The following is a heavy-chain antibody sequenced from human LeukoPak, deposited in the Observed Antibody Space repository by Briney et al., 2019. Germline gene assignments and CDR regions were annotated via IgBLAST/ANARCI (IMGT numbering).Heavy chain of an antibody. Sequence: PGGSLRLSCAASGFTFTTSGMHWVRQAPGKGLEWVSYISSSSSTIYYADSVKGRFTISRDNAKNSLYLQMNSLRAEDTAVYYCASLSLRWSDYWGQGTLVIVSS. J-gene: IGHJ4*02. V-gene: IGHV3-48*04. CDR2: ISSSSSTI. CDR3: ASLSLRWSDY. CDR1: GFTFTTSG. D-gene: IGHD4-23*01.